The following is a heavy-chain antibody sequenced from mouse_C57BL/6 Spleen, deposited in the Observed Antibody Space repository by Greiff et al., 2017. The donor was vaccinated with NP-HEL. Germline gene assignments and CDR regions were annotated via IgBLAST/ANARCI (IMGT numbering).Heavy chain of an antibody. CDR2: IYPGDGDT. CDR1: GYAFSSSW. V-gene: IGHV1-82*01. CDR3: ARDVYYRGDAMDY. J-gene: IGHJ4*01. D-gene: IGHD2-3*01. Sequence: QVQLKESGPELVKPGASVKISCKASGYAFSSSWMNWVKQRPGKGLEWIGRIYPGDGDTNYNGKFKGKATLTADKSSSTAYMQLSSLTSEDSAVYFCARDVYYRGDAMDYWGQGTSVTVSS.